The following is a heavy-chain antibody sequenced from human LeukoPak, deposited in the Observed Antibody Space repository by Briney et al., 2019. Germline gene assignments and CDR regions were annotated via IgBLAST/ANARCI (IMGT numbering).Heavy chain of an antibody. V-gene: IGHV1-46*02. J-gene: IGHJ4*02. CDR1: GYTFNSYY. Sequence: ASVNVSCKASGYTFNSYYMHWVRQAPGHGLEWMGIINPSSGSTSYAQNFQGRVTMARDTSTSTVYMELSSLRSEDTAVYYCASSSSGWEQRAPFDYWGQGTQVTVSS. CDR2: INPSSGST. D-gene: IGHD6-19*01. CDR3: ASSSSGWEQRAPFDY.